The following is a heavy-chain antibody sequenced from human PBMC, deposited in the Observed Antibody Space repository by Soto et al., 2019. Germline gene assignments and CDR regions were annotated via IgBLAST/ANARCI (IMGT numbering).Heavy chain of an antibody. CDR3: AKGMFSSSPAAAGSFDY. J-gene: IGHJ4*02. Sequence: GGSLRLSCAASGFTFSSYAMHWVRQAPGKGLEWVTAIGGTDGKTYYADSVKGRFTISRDNSENTLYLQMSRLRAEDTAVYFCAKGMFSSSPAAAGSFDYWGQGALVTVSS. V-gene: IGHV3-23*01. D-gene: IGHD3-10*01. CDR2: IGGTDGKT. CDR1: GFTFSSYA.